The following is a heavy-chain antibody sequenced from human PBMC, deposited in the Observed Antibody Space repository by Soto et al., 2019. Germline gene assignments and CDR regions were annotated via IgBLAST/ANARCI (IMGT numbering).Heavy chain of an antibody. J-gene: IGHJ5*02. Sequence: PSETLSLTCTVSGGSISHYYWSWIRQSPGKGLEWIGYAYYSGSTDYNPSLKSRVTMSVDTSKNQVSLKLNSVTTADTAVYYCARDRSTYGGGGTGEVKENWFDPWGQGTLVTVSS. CDR1: GGSISHYY. CDR2: AYYSGST. CDR3: ARDRSTYGGGGTGEVKENWFDP. D-gene: IGHD2-8*01. V-gene: IGHV4-59*01.